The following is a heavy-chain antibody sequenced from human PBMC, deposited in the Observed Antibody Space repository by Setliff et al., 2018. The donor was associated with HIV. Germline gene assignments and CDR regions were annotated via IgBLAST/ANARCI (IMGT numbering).Heavy chain of an antibody. V-gene: IGHV1-8*01. J-gene: IGHJ6*04. CDR3: ARGKGVGGVIITGGLDV. CDR2: MNPNSGVS. CDR1: ATFTNVD. Sequence: ASVKVSCKASATFTNVDIHWLRRATGQGLEWMGWMNPNSGVSGYGQKFQGRVTMIRDTSISTAYMELSSLTSEDTAVYYCARGKGVGGVIITGGLDVWGKGTTVTVSS. D-gene: IGHD3-10*01.